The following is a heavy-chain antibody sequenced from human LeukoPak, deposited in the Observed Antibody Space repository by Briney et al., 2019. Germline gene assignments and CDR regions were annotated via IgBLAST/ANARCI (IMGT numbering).Heavy chain of an antibody. Sequence: SETLSLTCTVSGGSITGYYWTWIRQPPGKGLEWIGYIYYSGSTNYNPSLKSRVTISVDTSKNQFSLKLSSVTAADTAVYYCARDIHDFWTNWFDPWGQGTLVTVSS. V-gene: IGHV4-59*01. D-gene: IGHD3-3*01. CDR3: ARDIHDFWTNWFDP. CDR2: IYYSGST. J-gene: IGHJ5*02. CDR1: GGSITGYY.